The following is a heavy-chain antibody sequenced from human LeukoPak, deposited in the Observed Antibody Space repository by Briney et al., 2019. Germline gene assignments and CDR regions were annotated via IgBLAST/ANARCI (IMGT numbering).Heavy chain of an antibody. Sequence: RSQTLSLTCAISGDSVSSNSAAWNWIRQSPSRGFEWLGRTYYRSKWYNDYAVSLKSRLTIIPDTSKNQFSLQLTSVTPEDTALYYCARGEVFDYWGQGALVTVS. V-gene: IGHV6-1*01. CDR1: GDSVSSNSAA. J-gene: IGHJ4*02. CDR2: TYYRSKWYN. CDR3: ARGEVFDY.